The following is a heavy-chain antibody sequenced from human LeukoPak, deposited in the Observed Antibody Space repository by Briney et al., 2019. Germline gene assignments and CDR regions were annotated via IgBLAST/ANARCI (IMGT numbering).Heavy chain of an antibody. D-gene: IGHD2-15*01. V-gene: IGHV3-23*01. CDR3: ARLPVVAAKGSDY. CDR1: GFTFSSYA. CDR2: ISGIGGST. J-gene: IGHJ4*02. Sequence: GGSLRLSCAASGFTFSSYAMSWVRQAPGKGLEWVSSISGIGGSTYYADSVKGRFTISRDNSKNTLYLQMNSLRAEDTAVYYCARLPVVAAKGSDYWGQGTLVTVSS.